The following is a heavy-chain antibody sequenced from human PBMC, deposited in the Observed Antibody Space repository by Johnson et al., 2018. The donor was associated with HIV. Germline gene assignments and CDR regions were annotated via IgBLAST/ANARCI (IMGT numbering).Heavy chain of an antibody. CDR3: ARELRGLGAFDI. CDR1: GFTVSSNY. CDR2: IYSGGST. Sequence: MQLVESGGGLVQLGGSLRLSCAASGFTVSSNYMSWVRQAPGKGLEWVSVIYSGGSTYYADSVKGRFTISRDNSKNTLYLQMNSLRAEDTAVYYCARELRGLGAFDIWGQGTMVTVSS. J-gene: IGHJ3*02. V-gene: IGHV3-66*01. D-gene: IGHD4-23*01.